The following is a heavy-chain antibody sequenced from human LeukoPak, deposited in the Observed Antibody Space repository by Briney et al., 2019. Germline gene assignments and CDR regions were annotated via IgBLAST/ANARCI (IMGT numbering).Heavy chain of an antibody. CDR1: GYTFTTYG. V-gene: IGHV1-18*04. CDR3: ARALVDGYKELGY. CDR2: ISAYNGNT. J-gene: IGHJ4*02. D-gene: IGHD5-24*01. Sequence: ASVKVSCKASGYTFTTYGITWVRQAPGQGLEWMGWISAYNGNTNYAQKLQGRVTMTADTSTSTAYMELRSLRSDDTAVYYCARALVDGYKELGYWGQGTLVTVSS.